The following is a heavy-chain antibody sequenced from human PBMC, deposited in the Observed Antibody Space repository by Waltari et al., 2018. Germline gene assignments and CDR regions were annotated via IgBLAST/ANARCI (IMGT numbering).Heavy chain of an antibody. V-gene: IGHV3-7*04. Sequence: EQLVESGGGVVQPGTSLRLSCAASGFSFSTSGMHWVRQAPGKGLEWVANVKEDGSEKYYVDSVKGRFTISRDNAKNSLYLQMNSLRVEDTAVYYCARWQYAFDYWGQGTLVTVSS. CDR1: GFSFSTSG. CDR2: VKEDGSEK. J-gene: IGHJ4*02. D-gene: IGHD2-2*01. CDR3: ARWQYAFDY.